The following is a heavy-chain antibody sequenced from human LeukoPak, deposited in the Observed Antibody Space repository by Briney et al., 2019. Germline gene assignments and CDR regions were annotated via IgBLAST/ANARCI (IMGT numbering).Heavy chain of an antibody. D-gene: IGHD3-10*01. CDR2: ISVSGGST. CDR3: AKRGVVIRVILVGFHKEAYYFDS. V-gene: IGHV3-23*01. J-gene: IGHJ4*02. Sequence: GGSLRLSCAVSGITLSNYGMTWVRQAAGKWLEWVAGISVSGGSTNYADSVKGRFTISRDNPKNTLYLQMNSLRAEDTAVYFCAKRGVVIRVILVGFHKEAYYFDSWRQGALVTVSS. CDR1: GITLSNYG.